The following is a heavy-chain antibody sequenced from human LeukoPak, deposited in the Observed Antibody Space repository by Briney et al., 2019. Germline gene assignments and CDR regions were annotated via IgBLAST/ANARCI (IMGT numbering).Heavy chain of an antibody. Sequence: GGSLSLSCASSGFPFSTYSMDWVRQAPGKGLEWVSYISSSGSTIYYADSVRGRFTISRDNAKNSLYLQMNSLRDEDTAVYYCARVATRSDDYWGQGTLVTVSS. CDR3: ARVATRSDDY. D-gene: IGHD4-11*01. CDR2: ISSSGSTI. J-gene: IGHJ4*02. CDR1: GFPFSTYS. V-gene: IGHV3-48*02.